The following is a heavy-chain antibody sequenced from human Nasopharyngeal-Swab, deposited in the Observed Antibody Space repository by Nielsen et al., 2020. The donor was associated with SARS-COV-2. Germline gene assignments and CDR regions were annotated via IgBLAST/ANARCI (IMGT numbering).Heavy chain of an antibody. V-gene: IGHV3-53*04. Sequence: GESLKISCAASGFAVSRTYMTWVRQAPGKGLEWVSIIYGGGDTYYADSVKGRFTISRHNSENTLFLQMNGLRVEDTAMYYCASNWRYSSFVPRMAPAFDIWGQGTMVTVSS. CDR1: GFAVSRTY. D-gene: IGHD6-13*01. J-gene: IGHJ3*02. CDR3: ASNWRYSSFVPRMAPAFDI. CDR2: IYGGGDT.